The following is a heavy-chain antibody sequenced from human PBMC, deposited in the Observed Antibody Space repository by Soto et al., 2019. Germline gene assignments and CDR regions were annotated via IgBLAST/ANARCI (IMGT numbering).Heavy chain of an antibody. CDR2: IYYSGST. Sequence: QLQLQESGPGLVKPSETLSLTCSVSGGSISSSSYFWGWIRQPPGKGLEWIGSIYYSGSTYYNTSLQSRVTVSVDTSKNQFSLKLSSVTAADTAVYYWARHPSDFWFDPWGRGTLVTVSS. CDR1: GGSISSSSYF. CDR3: ARHPSDFWFDP. J-gene: IGHJ5*02. D-gene: IGHD2-21*02. V-gene: IGHV4-39*01.